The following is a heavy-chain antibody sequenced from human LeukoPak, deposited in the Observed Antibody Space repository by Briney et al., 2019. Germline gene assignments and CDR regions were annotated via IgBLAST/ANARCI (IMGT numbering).Heavy chain of an antibody. J-gene: IGHJ4*02. CDR1: GFTFSNYG. CDR2: KSYDGRNI. D-gene: IGHD5-12*01. V-gene: IGHV3-30*18. CDR3: AKGSTSGFYYFDY. Sequence: GGSLRLSCAASGFTFSNYGMHWVSQAPGKGLEWVAVKSYDGRNIYYADSVKGRFTISRDNSMHTVNLQMNSPRPEDTAVYYCAKGSTSGFYYFDYWGQGTLVTVSS.